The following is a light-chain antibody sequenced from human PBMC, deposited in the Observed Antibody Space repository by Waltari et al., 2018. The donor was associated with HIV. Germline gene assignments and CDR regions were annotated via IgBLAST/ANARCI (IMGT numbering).Light chain of an antibody. CDR3: QQYYSTPYT. V-gene: IGKV4-1*01. J-gene: IGKJ2*01. Sequence: DIVMTQSPDSLAVSLGERATINCKSSQSVLYSSNNKNYLAWYQQTPGQPPKLLIYWASTRGSGVPDRFSGSGSGTDFTLTISSLQAEDVAVYYCQQYYSTPYTFGQGTKLEIK. CDR2: WAS. CDR1: QSVLYSSNNKNY.